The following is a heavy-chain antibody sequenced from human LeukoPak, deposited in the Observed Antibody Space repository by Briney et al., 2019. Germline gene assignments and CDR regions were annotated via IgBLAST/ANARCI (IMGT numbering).Heavy chain of an antibody. CDR2: ISSSGSTI. D-gene: IGHD3-10*02. CDR1: GFTFSSYE. J-gene: IGHJ6*04. Sequence: GGSLRLSCAASGFTFSSYEMNWVRQAPGKGLEWVSYISSSGSTIYYADSVKGRFTISRDNAKNSLYLQMNSLRAEDTAVYYCAELGITMIGGVWGKGTAVTISP. V-gene: IGHV3-48*03. CDR3: AELGITMIGGV.